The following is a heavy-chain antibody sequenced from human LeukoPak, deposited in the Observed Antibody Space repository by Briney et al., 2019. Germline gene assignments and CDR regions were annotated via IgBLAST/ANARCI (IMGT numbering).Heavy chain of an antibody. CDR1: GFTFSSYA. J-gene: IGHJ6*03. CDR2: ISGSGGST. Sequence: PGGSLRLSCAASGFTFSSYAMSWVRQAPGKGLEWVSAISGSGGSTYYADSVQGRFTISRDNAKNSLYLQMNSLRAEDTAMYYCARDVVAPGTARNYYYMDVWGKGTTVTVSS. CDR3: ARDVVAPGTARNYYYMDV. V-gene: IGHV3-23*01. D-gene: IGHD6-13*01.